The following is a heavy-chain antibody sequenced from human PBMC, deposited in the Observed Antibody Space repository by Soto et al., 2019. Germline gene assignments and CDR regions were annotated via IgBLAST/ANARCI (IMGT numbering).Heavy chain of an antibody. CDR1: GASLGGFH. V-gene: IGHV4-34*12. J-gene: IGHJ3*02. CDR2: LIHGGST. Sequence: PWETLSLTCAIYGASLGGFHWTWLRQAPGKGLEWIGELIHGGSTNYNPSLKSRVSFSLDTSKNQFSLHLMSVTAPDTAVYYCARSPLGYDYVRQTWREVGDSFDIWGRGTMVTVSS. CDR3: ARSPLGYDYVRQTWREVGDSFDI. D-gene: IGHD3-16*01.